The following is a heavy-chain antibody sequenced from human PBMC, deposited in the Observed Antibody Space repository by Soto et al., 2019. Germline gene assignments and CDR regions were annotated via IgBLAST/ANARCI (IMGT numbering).Heavy chain of an antibody. CDR1: GFTFSSYA. V-gene: IGHV3-30-3*01. J-gene: IGHJ4*02. CDR2: ISYDGSNK. D-gene: IGHD3-22*01. Sequence: GGSLRLSCAASGFTFSSYAMHWVRQAPGKGLEWVAVISYDGSNKYYADSVKGRFTISRDNSKNTLYLQMNSLRAEDTAVYYCARVLANYYDRSIVGSFDCWGQGTLVTVSS. CDR3: ARVLANYYDRSIVGSFDC.